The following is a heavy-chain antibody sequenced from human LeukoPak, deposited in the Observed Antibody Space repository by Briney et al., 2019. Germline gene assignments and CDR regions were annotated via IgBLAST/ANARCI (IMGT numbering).Heavy chain of an antibody. CDR2: ISYDGSNK. Sequence: GGSLTLSCAASGFTFSSYAMHGVPEAPRKGLEGVAVISYDGSNKYYADSVKGRFTISRENSKNTLYLQMNSLRAEDTAVYYCARGPPHIAAAPPVDYWGQGTLVTVSS. D-gene: IGHD6-13*01. CDR1: GFTFSSYA. CDR3: ARGPPHIAAAPPVDY. V-gene: IGHV3-30-3*01. J-gene: IGHJ4*02.